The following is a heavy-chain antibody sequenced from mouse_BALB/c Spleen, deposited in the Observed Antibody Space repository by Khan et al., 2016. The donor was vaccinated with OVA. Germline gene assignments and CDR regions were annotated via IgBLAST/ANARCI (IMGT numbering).Heavy chain of an antibody. Sequence: QVQLQQSGAELVRPGTSVKVSCKASGYAFTDYLIEWLKQRPGQGLEWIGVINPGSGGTHYNEEFMDRATLTADKSSSPAYMQLSSLTSDDSAVYFGSSSGYGFGAYWGPGTLVTVSA. CDR2: INPGSGGT. CDR3: SSSGYGFGAY. D-gene: IGHD3-2*02. J-gene: IGHJ3*01. CDR1: GYAFTDYL. V-gene: IGHV1-54*01.